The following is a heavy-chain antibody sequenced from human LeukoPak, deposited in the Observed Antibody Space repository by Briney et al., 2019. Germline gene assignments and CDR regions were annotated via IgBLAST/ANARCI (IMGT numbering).Heavy chain of an antibody. Sequence: SETLSLTCSVSGGSISSLYWSWIRQPPGKGLEWIGYIYYTGSTNYNPSLKSRVTISVDTSKNHFSLNLSSVTAADTAVYYCARRVRAYCSGGSCYDDWYFDLWGRGTLVTVSS. J-gene: IGHJ2*01. CDR2: IYYTGST. D-gene: IGHD2-15*01. CDR1: GGSISSLY. CDR3: ARRVRAYCSGGSCYDDWYFDL. V-gene: IGHV4-59*08.